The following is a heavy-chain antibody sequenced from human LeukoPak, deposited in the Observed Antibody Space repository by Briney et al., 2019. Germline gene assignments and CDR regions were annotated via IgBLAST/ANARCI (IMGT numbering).Heavy chain of an antibody. D-gene: IGHD6-13*01. J-gene: IGHJ4*02. CDR3: ARGGYSYGYGYSSSWYRTYNFDY. CDR1: GGSISSSTYY. Sequence: PSETLSLTCTVSGGSISSSTYYWGWIRQPPGKGLEWIGSIYYSGSIYYNPSLKSRVTIPVDTSKNQFSLKLSSVTAADTAVYYCARGGYSYGYGYSSSWYRTYNFDYWGQGTLVTVSS. CDR2: IYYSGSI. V-gene: IGHV4-39*07.